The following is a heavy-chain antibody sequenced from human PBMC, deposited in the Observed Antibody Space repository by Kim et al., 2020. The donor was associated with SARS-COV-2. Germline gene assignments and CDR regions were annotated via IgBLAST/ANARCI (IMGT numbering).Heavy chain of an antibody. CDR2: IWYDGSNK. CDR1: GFTFSSYG. J-gene: IGHJ4*02. CDR3: ARDRPHYDILTGYYWG. Sequence: GGSLRLSCAASGFTFSSYGMHWVRQAPGKGLEWVAVIWYDGSNKYYADSVKGRFTISRDNSKNTLYLQMNSLRAEDTAVYYCARDRPHYDILTGYYWGWGQGTLVTVSS. V-gene: IGHV3-33*01. D-gene: IGHD3-9*01.